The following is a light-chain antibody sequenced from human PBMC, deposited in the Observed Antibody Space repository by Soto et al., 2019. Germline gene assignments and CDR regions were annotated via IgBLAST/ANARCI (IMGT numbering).Light chain of an antibody. V-gene: IGKV1-5*03. CDR3: QQYNSYCT. Sequence: DTQMTQSPSTLSASVGDRVTITCRASQSISSWSAWYQQKPGKAPKLLIYKASSLESGVPSRFSGSGSGTEFTLTISSLQPDDFATYYCQQYNSYCTFGQGTKVDIK. CDR2: KAS. J-gene: IGKJ1*01. CDR1: QSISSW.